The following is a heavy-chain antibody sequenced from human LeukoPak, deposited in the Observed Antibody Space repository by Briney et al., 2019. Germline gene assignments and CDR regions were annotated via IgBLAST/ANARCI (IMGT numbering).Heavy chain of an antibody. Sequence: GGSLRLSCAASGFTFSSYTMNWVRQAPGKGLEWVSYISSSSSTIYYADSVKGRFTISRDNAKNSLYLQMNSLRAEDTAVYYCARVPPSSSGRIWDMDVWGKGTTVTVSS. J-gene: IGHJ6*03. V-gene: IGHV3-48*04. CDR3: ARVPPSSSGRIWDMDV. D-gene: IGHD6-19*01. CDR2: ISSSSSTI. CDR1: GFTFSSYT.